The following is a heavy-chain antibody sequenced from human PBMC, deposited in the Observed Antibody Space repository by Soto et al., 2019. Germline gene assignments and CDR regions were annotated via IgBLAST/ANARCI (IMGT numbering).Heavy chain of an antibody. Sequence: QLQLQESGSGLVKPSQTLSLTCAVSGGSISSGGYSWSWIRQPPGKGLEWIGYIYHSGSTYYNPYIKRRVTISVDRSKNQFSLKLSSVTAADTSVYYCARAIGWFGELLGGYYFDYWGQGTLVTVSS. J-gene: IGHJ4*02. CDR1: GGSISSGGYS. CDR3: ARAIGWFGELLGGYYFDY. V-gene: IGHV4-30-2*01. D-gene: IGHD3-10*01. CDR2: IYHSGST.